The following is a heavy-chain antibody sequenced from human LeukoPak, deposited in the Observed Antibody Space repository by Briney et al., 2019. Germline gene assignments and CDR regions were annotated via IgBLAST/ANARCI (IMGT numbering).Heavy chain of an antibody. CDR1: GFTFSSYA. CDR3: ARSRHRGIAVAGTIYFDY. Sequence: PGGSLRLSCAASGFTFSSYAMHWVRQAPGKGLEYVSAISSNGGSTYYANSVKGRFTISRDNSKNTLYLQMGSLRAEDMAVYYCARSRHRGIAVAGTIYFDYWGQGTLVTVSS. V-gene: IGHV3-64*01. CDR2: ISSNGGST. D-gene: IGHD6-19*01. J-gene: IGHJ4*02.